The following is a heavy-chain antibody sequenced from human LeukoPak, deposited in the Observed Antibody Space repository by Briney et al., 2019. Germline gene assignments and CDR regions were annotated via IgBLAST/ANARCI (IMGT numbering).Heavy chain of an antibody. Sequence: SETLSLTCTVSGGSISSYYWSWIRQPPGKGLEWIGYIYYSGSTNYNPSLKSRVTISVDTSKNQFSLKLSSVTAADTAVYYCARGDGDGYDYYYYGMDVWGQGTTVTVSS. J-gene: IGHJ6*02. V-gene: IGHV4-59*01. CDR2: IYYSGST. CDR1: GGSISSYY. CDR3: ARGDGDGYDYYYYGMDV. D-gene: IGHD5-24*01.